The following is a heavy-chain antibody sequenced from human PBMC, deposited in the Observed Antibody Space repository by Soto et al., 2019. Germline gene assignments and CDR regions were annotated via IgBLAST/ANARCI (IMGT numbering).Heavy chain of an antibody. J-gene: IGHJ2*01. CDR1: GFTFSSYG. V-gene: IGHV3-33*01. Sequence: QGQLVESGGGVVQPGRSLRLSCAASGFTFSSYGMHWVRQAPGKGLEWVAVIWYDGSNKYYGDSVKGRFTISRDNSKNTLYLQMNRLRAEDTAVYYCARDGYRGGWHRDWYFDLWGRGTLVTVSS. D-gene: IGHD6-19*01. CDR2: IWYDGSNK. CDR3: ARDGYRGGWHRDWYFDL.